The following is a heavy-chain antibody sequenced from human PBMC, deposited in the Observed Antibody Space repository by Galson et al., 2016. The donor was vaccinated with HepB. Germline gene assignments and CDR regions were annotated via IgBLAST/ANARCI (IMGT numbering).Heavy chain of an antibody. V-gene: IGHV4-4*02. D-gene: IGHD7-27*01. CDR1: GGSISSSNW. CDR2: IYHSGST. J-gene: IGHJ4*02. Sequence: SETLSLTCAVSGGSISSSNWWSWVRQPPGKGLEWIGDIYHSGSTNYNPSLKSRVTISVDKSKNQFSLKLSSVTAADTAAYYCARVSGVHYYFDYWGQGTLVTVSS. CDR3: ARVSGVHYYFDY.